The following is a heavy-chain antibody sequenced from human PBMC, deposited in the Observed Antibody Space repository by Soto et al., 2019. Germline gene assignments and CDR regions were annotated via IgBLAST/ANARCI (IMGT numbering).Heavy chain of an antibody. CDR1: GGSISSYY. CDR2: IYYSGST. CDR3: ARLTKVSGMDV. V-gene: IGHV4-59*01. Sequence: SETLSLTCTVSGGSISSYYWSWIRQPPGKGLEWIGYIYYSGSTNYNPSLKSRVTISVDTSKNQSSLKLSSVTAADTAVYYCARLTKVSGMDVWGQGATVTVSS. D-gene: IGHD3-10*01. J-gene: IGHJ6*02.